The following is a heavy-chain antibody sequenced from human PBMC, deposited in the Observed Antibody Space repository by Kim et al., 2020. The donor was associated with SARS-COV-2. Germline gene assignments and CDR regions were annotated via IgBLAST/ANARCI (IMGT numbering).Heavy chain of an antibody. J-gene: IGHJ4*02. CDR2: ISYDGSNK. V-gene: IGHV3-30*18. Sequence: GGSLRLSCAASGFTFSSYGMHWVRQAPGKGLEWVAVISYDGSNKYYADSVKGRFTISRDNSKNTLYLQMNSLRAEDTAVYYCAKLYCGYYGSGSYSYFDYWGQGTLVTVSS. D-gene: IGHD3-10*01. CDR1: GFTFSSYG. CDR3: AKLYCGYYGSGSYSYFDY.